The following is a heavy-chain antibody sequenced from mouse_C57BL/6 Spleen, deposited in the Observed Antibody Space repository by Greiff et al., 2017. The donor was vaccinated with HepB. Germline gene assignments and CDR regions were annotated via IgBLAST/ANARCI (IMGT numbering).Heavy chain of an antibody. Sequence: QVQLQQPGAELVRPGSSVKLSCKASGYTFTSYWMDWVKQRPGQGLEWIGNIYPSDSETHYNQKFKDKATLTVDISSSTAYMQLSSLTSEDSAVYYCALLRLIDYWGQGTTLTVSS. CDR1: GYTFTSYW. CDR3: ALLRLIDY. V-gene: IGHV1-61*01. D-gene: IGHD2-12*01. CDR2: IYPSDSET. J-gene: IGHJ2*01.